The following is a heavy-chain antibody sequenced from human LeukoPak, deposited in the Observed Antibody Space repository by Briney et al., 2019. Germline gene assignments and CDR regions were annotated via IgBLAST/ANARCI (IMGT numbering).Heavy chain of an antibody. CDR1: MXSTNGNY. D-gene: IGHD2-15*01. V-gene: IGHV4-4*02. CDR3: AREIFNAPTPGAY. Sequence: SETLSLTCAVSMXSTNGNYWSWVRQSPGKGLEWIGEVHRSGSTNYQPSLKSRVTISIDRSKDQISLDLTSVTAADTAVYYCAREIFNAPTPGAYWGQGILVTVSS. CDR2: VHRSGST. J-gene: IGHJ4*02.